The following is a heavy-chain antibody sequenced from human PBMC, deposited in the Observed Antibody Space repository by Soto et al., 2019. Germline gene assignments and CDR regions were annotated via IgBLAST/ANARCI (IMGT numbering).Heavy chain of an antibody. V-gene: IGHV5-51*01. CDR1: GCSFTSYW. J-gene: IGHJ4*02. CDR3: ARHATYSDILSGHYFDY. Sequence: VSLGTSCKGSGCSFTSYWITWVGEMPVKSLEWMAIINPGDSETKYSPSFQRQVTISADKSINTAYLQWSSLKASDTAMYYCARHATYSDILSGHYFDYWGQGTQVTVSS. CDR2: INPGDSET. D-gene: IGHD3-9*01.